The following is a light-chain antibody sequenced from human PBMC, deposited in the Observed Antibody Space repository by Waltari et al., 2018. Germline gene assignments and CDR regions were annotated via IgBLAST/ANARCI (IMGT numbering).Light chain of an antibody. CDR3: SSYTTSSTVV. Sequence: QSALTQPASVSGSPGQSTTIACTGTSSDVGAYNYVSCYQQHPGKAPKLVIYEVSNRPSGFSNRFAGSKSGNTASLTISGLQAEDEADYYCSSYTTSSTVVFAGGTKLTVL. CDR2: EVS. J-gene: IGLJ2*01. V-gene: IGLV2-14*01. CDR1: SSDVGAYNY.